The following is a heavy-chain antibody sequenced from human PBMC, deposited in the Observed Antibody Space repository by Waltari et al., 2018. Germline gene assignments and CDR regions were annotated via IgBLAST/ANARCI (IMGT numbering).Heavy chain of an antibody. CDR2: IYYSGST. D-gene: IGHD4-17*01. J-gene: IGHJ6*02. Sequence: QVQLQESGPGLVKPSETLSLTCTVSGGSISSYYWSWIRQPPGKGLEWIGYIYYSGSTNYNPSRKSRVTIAGDTSKNQCSLKLSSVTAADTAVYYCARDRLYGVIPYGMDVWGQGTTVTVSS. CDR1: GGSISSYY. V-gene: IGHV4-59*01. CDR3: ARDRLYGVIPYGMDV.